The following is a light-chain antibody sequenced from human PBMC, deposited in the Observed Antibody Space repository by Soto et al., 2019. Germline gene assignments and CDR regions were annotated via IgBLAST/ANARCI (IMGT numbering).Light chain of an antibody. Sequence: QSALTQPRSVSGSPGQSVTISCTATSSDVGGYNYVSWYQQHPGQAPKLMIYDVNKRPSGVPDRFSGSKSANTASLTISGLQAEDEADYHCCSYAGTYTLVFGGGTQLTVL. J-gene: IGLJ2*01. CDR3: CSYAGTYTLV. V-gene: IGLV2-11*01. CDR1: SSDVGGYNY. CDR2: DVN.